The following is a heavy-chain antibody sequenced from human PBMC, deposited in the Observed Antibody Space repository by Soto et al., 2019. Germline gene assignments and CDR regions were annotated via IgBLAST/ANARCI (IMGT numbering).Heavy chain of an antibody. CDR2: IIPIFGTA. D-gene: IGHD3-3*01. J-gene: IGHJ6*04. V-gene: IGHV1-69*12. CDR1: GGTFSSYA. Sequence: QVQLVQSGAEVKKPGSSVKVSCKASGGTFSSYAISWVRQAPGQGLEWMGGIIPIFGTANYAQKFQGRVTITADESTSTAYMELSSLRSEDTAVDYCARDGRSAGSGYDYYGMDVWGKGTTVTVSS. CDR3: ARDGRSAGSGYDYYGMDV.